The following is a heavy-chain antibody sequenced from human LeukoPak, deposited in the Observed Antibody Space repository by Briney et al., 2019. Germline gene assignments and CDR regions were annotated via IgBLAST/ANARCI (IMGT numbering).Heavy chain of an antibody. CDR1: GFTFDDYG. Sequence: GGSLRLSCAASGFTFDDYGMSWVRQAPGKGLEWVSAISGSGGSTYYADSVKGRFTISRDNSKNTLYLQMNSLRAEDTAVYYCAKTIGGVRGVIIPNFDYWGQGTLVTVSS. D-gene: IGHD3-10*01. V-gene: IGHV3-23*01. CDR2: ISGSGGST. J-gene: IGHJ4*02. CDR3: AKTIGGVRGVIIPNFDY.